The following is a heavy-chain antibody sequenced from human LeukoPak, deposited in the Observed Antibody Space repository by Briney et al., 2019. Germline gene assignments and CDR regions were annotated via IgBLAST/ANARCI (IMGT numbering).Heavy chain of an antibody. V-gene: IGHV3-23*01. D-gene: IGHD2-15*01. CDR2: ISGSGSST. CDR1: GFTFSSYV. CDR3: ATGPWGYCSG. Sequence: GGSLRLSCAASGFTFSSYVMSWVRQPPGKGLEWVSIISGSGSSTYYADSVKGRFTISRDNSENTLFLQVNSLRAEDTAVYYCATGPWGYCSGWGQGTLVTASS. J-gene: IGHJ4*02.